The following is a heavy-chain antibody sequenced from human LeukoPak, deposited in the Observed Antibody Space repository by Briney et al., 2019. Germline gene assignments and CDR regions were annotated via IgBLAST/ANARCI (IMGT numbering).Heavy chain of an antibody. V-gene: IGHV3-74*01. CDR2: INGDGNTP. CDR1: GFTFSNYW. Sequence: GGSLRLSCAASGFTFSNYWMHWVRQGPGKGLEWVSHINGDGNTPSYADFVKGRFTISRDNSKNTLYLQMNSLRAEDTAVYYCAKDPYSSSWYQFDYWGQGTLVTVSS. CDR3: AKDPYSSSWYQFDY. J-gene: IGHJ4*02. D-gene: IGHD6-13*01.